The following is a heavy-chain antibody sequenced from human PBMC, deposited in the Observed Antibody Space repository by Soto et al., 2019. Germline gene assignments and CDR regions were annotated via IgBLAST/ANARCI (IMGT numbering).Heavy chain of an antibody. CDR3: ARVVYSSSKRFLARWFDP. CDR1: GGSISSGDYY. D-gene: IGHD6-6*01. CDR2: IYYSGST. V-gene: IGHV4-30-4*01. Sequence: PSETLSLTCTVSGGSISSGDYYWSWIRQPPGKGLEWIGYIYYSGSTYYNPSLKSRVTISVDTSKNQFSLKVSSVTAADTAVYYCARVVYSSSKRFLARWFDPWGQGTLVTVSS. J-gene: IGHJ5*02.